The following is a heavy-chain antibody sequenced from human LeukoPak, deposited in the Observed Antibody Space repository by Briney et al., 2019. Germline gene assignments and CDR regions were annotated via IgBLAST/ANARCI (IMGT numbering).Heavy chain of an antibody. CDR3: ARQTAMGRSGDY. Sequence: GESLKISCTASGYSFTNYWIGWVRQMPGKGLAWMGIIDPSDSETRYTPSFQGQVTISADKSLSTAYQQWNSLKASDTAMYYCARQTAMGRSGDYWGQGTLVIVSS. V-gene: IGHV5-51*01. CDR1: GYSFTNYW. CDR2: IDPSDSET. J-gene: IGHJ4*02. D-gene: IGHD5-18*01.